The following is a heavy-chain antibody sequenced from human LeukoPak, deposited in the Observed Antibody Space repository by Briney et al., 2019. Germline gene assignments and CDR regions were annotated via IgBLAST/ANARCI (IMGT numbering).Heavy chain of an antibody. CDR1: GYSFPSYG. CDR3: ARHFYGSGTYYHFDY. Sequence: ASVKVSCKASGYSFPSYGISWVRQAPGQGPEWMGWVSPYNDNTNYAQKLQGRATLTTDTSTSTAYMELRSLRSDDTAVYYCARHFYGSGTYYHFDYWGQGTLVTVSS. D-gene: IGHD3-10*01. V-gene: IGHV1-18*01. J-gene: IGHJ4*02. CDR2: VSPYNDNT.